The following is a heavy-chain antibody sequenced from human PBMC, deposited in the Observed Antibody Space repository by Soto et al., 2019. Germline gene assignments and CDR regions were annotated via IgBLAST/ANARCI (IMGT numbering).Heavy chain of an antibody. V-gene: IGHV3-33*01. CDR1: GFAFSSYG. Sequence: QVQLVESGGGVVQPGRSLRLSCAASGFAFSSYGMHWVRQTPGKGLEWVALIWYDGSNKYYADSVKGRFTISRDNSKNTLYLQMHSPRAEDTAVYFCARSPPGVAGRYDFDFWGQGTLVTVSS. CDR3: ARSPPGVAGRYDFDF. J-gene: IGHJ4*02. D-gene: IGHD6-6*01. CDR2: IWYDGSNK.